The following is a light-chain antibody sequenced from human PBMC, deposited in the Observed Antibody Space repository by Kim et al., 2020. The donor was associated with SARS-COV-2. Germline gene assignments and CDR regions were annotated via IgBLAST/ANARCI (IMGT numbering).Light chain of an antibody. CDR1: NSDVGGSNY. J-gene: IGLJ2*01. CDR3: CSYTSTSTL. CDR2: DVS. V-gene: IGLV2-14*03. Sequence: PGQSINISCTGINSDVGGSNYVSWYQQHPGKAPKLIIYDVSNRPSGVSNRFSASKSGDTASLTISGLQAEDEATYYCCSYTSTSTLFGGGTQLTVL.